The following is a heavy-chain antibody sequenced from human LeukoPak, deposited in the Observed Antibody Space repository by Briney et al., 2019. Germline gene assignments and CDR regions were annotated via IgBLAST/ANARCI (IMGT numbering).Heavy chain of an antibody. CDR2: IYSGGRT. J-gene: IGHJ4*02. D-gene: IGHD3-9*01. CDR1: GFTVSNNY. Sequence: PGGSLRLSCAASGFTVSNNYMTWVRQAPGKGLEWVSVIYSGGRTYYADSVRGRFTISRDNSKNTLYLQINSLRAEDTAVYYCARAVEYYMILTGYAQYYFDYWGQGTLVTVSS. V-gene: IGHV3-53*01. CDR3: ARAVEYYMILTGYAQYYFDY.